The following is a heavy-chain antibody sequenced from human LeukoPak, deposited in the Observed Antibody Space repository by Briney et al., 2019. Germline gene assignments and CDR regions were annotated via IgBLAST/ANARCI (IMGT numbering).Heavy chain of an antibody. Sequence: GASVKVSCKASGGTFSSYAISWVRQTPGRGLEWMGWISAYNGNTNYAQKLQGRVTMTTDTSTSTAYMELRSLRSDDTAVYYCARAKGRVTMVRGATDNDAFDIWGQGTMVTVSS. CDR1: GGTFSSYA. CDR2: ISAYNGNT. D-gene: IGHD3-10*01. V-gene: IGHV1-18*01. J-gene: IGHJ3*02. CDR3: ARAKGRVTMVRGATDNDAFDI.